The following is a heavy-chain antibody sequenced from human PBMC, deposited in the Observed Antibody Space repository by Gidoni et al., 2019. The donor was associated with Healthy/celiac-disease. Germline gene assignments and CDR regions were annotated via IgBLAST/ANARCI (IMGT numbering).Heavy chain of an antibody. CDR1: GFTFRSYA. D-gene: IGHD6-19*01. V-gene: IGHV3-23*01. CDR3: ATSGWQEGYFDY. CDR2: ISGSGGSP. Sequence: EVQLLESGGGWVQPGGSLRLSRADSGFTFRSYAMSWVRQSPGKGLELVSAISGSGGSPSYADSVKGRFTISRDNSKNTLYLQMNSLRAEDTAVYYCATSGWQEGYFDYWGQGTLVTVSS. J-gene: IGHJ4*02.